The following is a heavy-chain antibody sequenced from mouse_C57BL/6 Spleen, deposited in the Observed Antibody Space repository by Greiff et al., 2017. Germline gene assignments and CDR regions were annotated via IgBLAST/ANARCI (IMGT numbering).Heavy chain of an antibody. V-gene: IGHV5-16*01. J-gene: IGHJ2*01. CDR2: INYDGSST. Sequence: VQLKESEGGLVQPGSSMKLSCTASGFTFSDYYMAWVRQVPEKGLEWVANINYDGSSTYYLDSLKSRFIISRDNAKNILYLQMSSLKSEDTATYYCARDPGTSSFDYWGQGTTLTVSS. CDR1: GFTFSDYY. CDR3: ARDPGTSSFDY. D-gene: IGHD4-1*01.